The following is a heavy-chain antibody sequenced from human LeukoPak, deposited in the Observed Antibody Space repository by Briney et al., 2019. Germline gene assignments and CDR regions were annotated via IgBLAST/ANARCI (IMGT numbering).Heavy chain of an antibody. CDR2: IYYSGST. CDR3: ARFTASGNYYFDY. D-gene: IGHD1-7*01. V-gene: IGHV4-39*07. J-gene: IGHJ4*02. Sequence: SETLSLTCTVSGGSISSSSYYWDWIRQPPGKGLEWIGSIYYSGSTHYNPSLKNRVTISVDTSKNQFSLKLSSVTAADTAVYYCARFTASGNYYFDYWGQGTLVTVSS. CDR1: GGSISSSSYY.